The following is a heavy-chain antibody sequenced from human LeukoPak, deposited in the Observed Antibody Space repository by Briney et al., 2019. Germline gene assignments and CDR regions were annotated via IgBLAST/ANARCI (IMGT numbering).Heavy chain of an antibody. J-gene: IGHJ3*01. CDR1: RVTFRIIT. D-gene: IGHD1-1*01. Sequence: PGGSLRLSCAPSRVTFRIITMCWVREMPRERPERGSSISGDIAYIYYADSMKGRFTISRDNAKTSLFLQMNRLRAEDTATYFCARRGTEASFSFFDVWGQGTMVTVSS. V-gene: IGHV3-21*01. CDR2: ISGDIAYI. CDR3: ARRGTEASFSFFDV.